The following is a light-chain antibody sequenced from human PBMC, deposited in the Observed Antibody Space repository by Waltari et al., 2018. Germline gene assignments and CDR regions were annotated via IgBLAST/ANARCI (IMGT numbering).Light chain of an antibody. Sequence: QSALTQPASASGSPGQSFPISCPGTSSDIGTYHLVSWCQQYQGKVPKLISYEVSKRPSGVSNHFSGSKSGNTASLTISGLQAEDEAHYYCSSYAGGSWVFGRGTKVTVL. CDR2: EVS. CDR3: SSYAGGSWV. V-gene: IGLV2-23*02. J-gene: IGLJ3*02. CDR1: SSDIGTYHL.